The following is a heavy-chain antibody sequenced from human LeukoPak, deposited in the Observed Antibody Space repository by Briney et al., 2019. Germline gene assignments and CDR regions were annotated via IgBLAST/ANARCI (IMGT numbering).Heavy chain of an antibody. D-gene: IGHD6-19*01. CDR2: IYTGGNT. CDR3: ASSSSGQSFDI. V-gene: IGHV3-53*01. CDR1: GFIVSSNY. Sequence: PGGSLRLSCAASGFIVSSNYMNWVRQAPGKGLEWVSVIYTGGNTYYADSVKGRFTISRDNSKNTLYLQMHSLRAEDTAVYYCASSSSGQSFDIWGQGTMVTVSS. J-gene: IGHJ3*02.